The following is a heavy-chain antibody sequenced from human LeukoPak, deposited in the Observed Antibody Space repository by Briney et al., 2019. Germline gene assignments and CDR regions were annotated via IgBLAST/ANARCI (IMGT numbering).Heavy chain of an antibody. CDR3: ASGVGATQRSY. CDR2: INTNTGNP. J-gene: IGHJ4*02. Sequence: GESLKISCKGSGYSFTSYWIGWVRQAPGQGLEWMGWINTNTGNPTYAQGFTGRFVFSLDTSVSTAYLQISSLKAEDTAVYYCASGVGATQRSYWGQGTLVTVSS. V-gene: IGHV7-4-1*02. D-gene: IGHD1-26*01. CDR1: GYSFTSYW.